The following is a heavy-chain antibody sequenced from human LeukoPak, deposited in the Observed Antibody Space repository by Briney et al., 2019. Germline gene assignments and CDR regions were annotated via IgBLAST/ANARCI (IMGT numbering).Heavy chain of an antibody. CDR3: ARRYYDSSGYYYFDY. J-gene: IGHJ4*02. V-gene: IGHV5-51*01. Sequence: GESLKISCKGSGYSFISYWIGWVRQMPGKDLEWMGIIYPGDSDLRYRPSLQGQVTISDDKYLSTAYLQWSSLKAADSAMYYCARRYYDSSGYYYFDYWGQGTLVTVSS. CDR2: IYPGDSDL. CDR1: GYSFISYW. D-gene: IGHD3-22*01.